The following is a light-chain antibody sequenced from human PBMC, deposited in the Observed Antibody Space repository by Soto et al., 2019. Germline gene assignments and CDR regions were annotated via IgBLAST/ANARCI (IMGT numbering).Light chain of an antibody. Sequence: QLVLTQSPSASASLGASVKLTCTLSSGHTSYVIAWHQQQPEKGPRYLMKLNSDGSHSKGDGIPDRFSGSSSGAERYLTISSLQSEDEADYYCQTWGTGIVVFGTGTKVTVL. CDR3: QTWGTGIVV. J-gene: IGLJ1*01. CDR2: LNSDGSH. CDR1: SGHTSYV. V-gene: IGLV4-69*01.